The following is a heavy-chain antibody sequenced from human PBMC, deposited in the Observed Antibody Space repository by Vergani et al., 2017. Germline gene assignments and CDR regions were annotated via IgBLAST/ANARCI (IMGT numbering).Heavy chain of an antibody. CDR2: IYYSGST. CDR3: ARVANCSSTSCYIGWFDP. D-gene: IGHD2-2*02. Sequence: QVQLQESGPGLVKPSETLSLTCTVSGGSISSYYWSWIRQPPGKGLEWIGYIYYSGSTNYNPSLKSRVTISVDTPKNQFSLKLSSVTAADTAVYYCARVANCSSTSCYIGWFDPWGQGTLVTVSS. V-gene: IGHV4-59*01. CDR1: GGSISSYY. J-gene: IGHJ5*02.